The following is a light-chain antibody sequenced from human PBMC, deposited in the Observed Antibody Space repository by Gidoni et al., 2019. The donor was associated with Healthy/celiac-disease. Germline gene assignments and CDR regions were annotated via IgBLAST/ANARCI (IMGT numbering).Light chain of an antibody. CDR2: KAS. CDR1: QSISSW. CDR3: KQYNSYS. Sequence: DIQMTQSPSTLSASVGDRVTITCRASQSISSWLAWYQQKPGKAPKLLIYKASSLESGVPSRFSGSGSGTEFTLTISSLQPDDFATYYCKQYNSYSFXGXTKVEIK. J-gene: IGKJ4*01. V-gene: IGKV1-5*03.